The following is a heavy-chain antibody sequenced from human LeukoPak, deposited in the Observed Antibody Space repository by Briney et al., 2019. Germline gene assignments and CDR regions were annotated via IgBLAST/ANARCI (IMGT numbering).Heavy chain of an antibody. CDR2: IIPIFGTA. V-gene: IGHV1-69*05. CDR3: AKTPGSGYVWFDP. CDR1: GGTFSSYA. Sequence: SVKVSCKASGGTFSSYAISWVRQAPGQGLEWMGGIIPIFGTASYAQKFQGRVTITTDESTSTAYMELSSLRSEDTAVYYCAKTPGSGYVWFDPWGQGTLVTVSS. J-gene: IGHJ5*02. D-gene: IGHD3-22*01.